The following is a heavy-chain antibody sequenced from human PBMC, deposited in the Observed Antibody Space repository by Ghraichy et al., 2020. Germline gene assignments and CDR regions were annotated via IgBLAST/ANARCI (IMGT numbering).Heavy chain of an antibody. J-gene: IGHJ4*02. CDR3: VTRWQTSMPAFDY. CDR1: GFTFSNFW. V-gene: IGHV3-7*01. Sequence: GGSLRLSCAASGFTFSNFWMMWVRQAPGKGLEWVAIIKPDGSEKFYVDSVTGRFTISRDNAENSLYLQMNSLRAEDTAVYHCVTRWQTSMPAFDYWGQGILVTVSS. CDR2: IKPDGSEK. D-gene: IGHD2/OR15-2a*01.